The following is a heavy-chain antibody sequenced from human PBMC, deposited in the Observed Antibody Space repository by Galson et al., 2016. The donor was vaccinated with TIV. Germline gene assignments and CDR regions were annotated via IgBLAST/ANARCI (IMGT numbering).Heavy chain of an antibody. Sequence: SETLSLTCAVSGYSISSGYYWGWVRQPPGKGLECLGNICNTETTYYNPSLESRVSTSVDTSKNQFSLRLSSVTAADTAVYYCVRIGMLRESCSCYACPGIFDTWGQGILVTVSS. J-gene: IGHJ5*02. V-gene: IGHV4-38-2*01. D-gene: IGHD3-22*01. CDR2: ICNTETT. CDR1: GYSISSGYY. CDR3: VRIGMLRESCSCYACPGIFDT.